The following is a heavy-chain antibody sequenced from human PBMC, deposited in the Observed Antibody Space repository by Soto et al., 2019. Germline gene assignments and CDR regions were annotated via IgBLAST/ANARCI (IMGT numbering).Heavy chain of an antibody. J-gene: IGHJ5*02. Sequence: ASVKVSCKASGYTFNRYYIHWVRQAPGQGLEWMGWIDPNVGNTKYAQNFQGRVTMTWDTSTTTASMELSGLTSDDTAVYFCARNRRAYCGGDCPWGSWGQGTRVTVSS. CDR1: GYTFNRYY. D-gene: IGHD2-21*02. V-gene: IGHV1-2*02. CDR3: ARNRRAYCGGDCPWGS. CDR2: IDPNVGNT.